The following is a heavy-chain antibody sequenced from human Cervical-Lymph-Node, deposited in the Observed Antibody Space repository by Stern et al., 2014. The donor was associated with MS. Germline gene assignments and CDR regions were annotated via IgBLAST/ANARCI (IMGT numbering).Heavy chain of an antibody. V-gene: IGHV3-9*01. J-gene: IGHJ4*02. CDR1: GFTFGGCA. Sequence: EVQLVESGGGLVQPGRSLRLSCAASGFTFGGCAMHWVRQAPGKGLEWVAGISWNSNNIGYADSVRGRFTISRDNAKNSLYLQMNGPRPEDTALYYCAKDISERHYYFDSWGEGTLVTVSS. CDR2: ISWNSNNI. D-gene: IGHD3-16*02. CDR3: AKDISERHYYFDS.